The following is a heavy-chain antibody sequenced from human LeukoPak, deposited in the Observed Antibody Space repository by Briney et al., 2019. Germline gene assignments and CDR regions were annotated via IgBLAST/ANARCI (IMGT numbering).Heavy chain of an antibody. D-gene: IGHD3-3*01. J-gene: IGHJ3*02. V-gene: IGHV1-2*02. CDR2: INPNSGGT. Sequence: ASVKVSCKASGYTFTGYYMHWVRQAPGQGLEWMGWINPNSGGTNYAQKFQGRVTMTRDTFISTAYMELSRLRSDDTAVYYCARGGDFWSGEGAFDIWGQGTMVTVSS. CDR3: ARGGDFWSGEGAFDI. CDR1: GYTFTGYY.